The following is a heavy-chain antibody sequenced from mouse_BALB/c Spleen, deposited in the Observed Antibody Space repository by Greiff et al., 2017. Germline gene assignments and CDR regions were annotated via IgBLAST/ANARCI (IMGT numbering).Heavy chain of an antibody. CDR3: ARGSYFYYAMDY. V-gene: IGHV1-54*01. Sequence: QVQLQQSGAELVRPGTSVKVSCKASGYAFTNYLIEWVKQRPGQGLEWIGVINPGSGGTNYNEKFKGKATLTADKSSSTAYMQLSSQTSDDSAVYFCARGSYFYYAMDYWGQGTSVTVSS. J-gene: IGHJ4*01. D-gene: IGHD2-10*01. CDR2: INPGSGGT. CDR1: GYAFTNYL.